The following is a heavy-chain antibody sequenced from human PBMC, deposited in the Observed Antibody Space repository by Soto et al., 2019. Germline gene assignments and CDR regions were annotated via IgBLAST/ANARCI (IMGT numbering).Heavy chain of an antibody. V-gene: IGHV3-7*03. CDR3: VRDHLILPADDFYYGVDV. CDR1: GFSFNMYW. Sequence: EVQLVESGGGSVQPGESLRLSCVASGFSFNMYWMSWIRQAPGKGLEWVARIKQDGGEKYYVDSVKGRFTVSRDNAKNSLHLQLHSVSADDAGIYYCVRDHLILPADDFYYGVDVWGQGTTVTVSS. J-gene: IGHJ6*02. CDR2: IKQDGGEK.